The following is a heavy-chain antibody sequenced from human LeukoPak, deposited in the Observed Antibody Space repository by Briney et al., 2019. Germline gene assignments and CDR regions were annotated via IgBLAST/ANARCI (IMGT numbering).Heavy chain of an antibody. CDR1: GGSISSGSYY. Sequence: SQTLSLTCTVSGGSISSGSYYWSWIRQPAGKGLEWIGRIYTSGSTNYNPSLKSRVTISVDTSKNQFSLKLSSVTAADTAVYYCAMVVYSSGRSTYWGQGTLVTVSS. J-gene: IGHJ4*02. CDR2: IYTSGST. CDR3: AMVVYSSGRSTY. V-gene: IGHV4-61*02. D-gene: IGHD6-19*01.